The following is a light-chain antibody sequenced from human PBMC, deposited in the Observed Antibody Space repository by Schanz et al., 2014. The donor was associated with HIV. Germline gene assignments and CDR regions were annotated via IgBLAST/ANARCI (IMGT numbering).Light chain of an antibody. Sequence: QSILAQPLSVSGAPGQRVIISCTGSSSNLGTGYDVNWYQVLPGTAPKLLIYGTHDRLSEIPDRFSGSKTGTSATLAIVGLQTGDEADYYCATWDRTLSAVVFGGGTKFTVL. CDR3: ATWDRTLSAVV. J-gene: IGLJ2*01. CDR2: GTH. CDR1: SSNLGTGYD. V-gene: IGLV1-51*01.